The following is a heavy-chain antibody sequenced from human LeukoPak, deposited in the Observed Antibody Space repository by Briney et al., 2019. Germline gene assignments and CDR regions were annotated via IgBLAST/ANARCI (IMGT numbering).Heavy chain of an antibody. CDR1: GYTLTSYD. CDR3: ARGRRDRRWLVRPILYYFDY. V-gene: IGHV1-8*01. CDR2: MNPNSGNT. D-gene: IGHD6-19*01. J-gene: IGHJ4*02. Sequence: ASVKVSCKASGYTLTSYDINWVRQATGQGLEWMGWMNPNSGNTGYAQKFQGRVTMTRNTSISTAYMELSSLRSEDTAVYYCARGRRDRRWLVRPILYYFDYWGQGTLVTVSS.